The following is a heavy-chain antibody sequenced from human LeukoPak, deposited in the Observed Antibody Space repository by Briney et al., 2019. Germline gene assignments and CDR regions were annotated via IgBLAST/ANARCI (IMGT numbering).Heavy chain of an antibody. J-gene: IGHJ4*02. V-gene: IGHV3-23*01. D-gene: IGHD5/OR15-5a*01. CDR2: ISGSGGST. CDR1: GFTFTDYA. Sequence: PGGSLRLSCAASGFTFTDYAMGWVRQAPGKGLEWVSAISGSGGSTYYADSVKGRFTISRDNSKNALYLQLNSLRAEDTAVYFCAKVPGVWTLTFEYWGQGTLVTVSS. CDR3: AKVPGVWTLTFEY.